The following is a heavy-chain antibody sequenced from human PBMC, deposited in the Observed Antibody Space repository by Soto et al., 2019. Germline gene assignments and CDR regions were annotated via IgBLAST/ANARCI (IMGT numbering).Heavy chain of an antibody. CDR2: INPGNGNT. CDR1: GYSFNNFA. D-gene: IGHD2-15*01. J-gene: IGHJ3*02. Sequence: QVHLVQSGTEVRKPGASVKISCKASGYSFNNFAMHWVRQAPGQRLEWMGWINPGNGNTKYSQNLQGRVTITRDTSASTGYMELRSLNSEDTAMYCCARGGFCSGGNCYWDSGFDIWGQGPKVT. V-gene: IGHV1-3*01. CDR3: ARGGFCSGGNCYWDSGFDI.